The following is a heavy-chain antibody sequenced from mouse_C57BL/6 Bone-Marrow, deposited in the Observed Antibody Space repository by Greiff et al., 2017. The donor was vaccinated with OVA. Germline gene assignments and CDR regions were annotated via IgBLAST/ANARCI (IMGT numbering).Heavy chain of an antibody. CDR3: ARSKIPFAY. CDR2: INPGSGGT. CDR1: GYAFTNYL. V-gene: IGHV1-54*01. J-gene: IGHJ3*01. Sequence: VQLQQSGAELVRPGPSVKVSCKASGYAFTNYLIEWVKQRPGQGLEWIGVINPGSGGTNYNEKFKGKATLTADKSSSTAYMQLSSLTSEDSAVYFCARSKIPFAYWGQGTLVTVSA.